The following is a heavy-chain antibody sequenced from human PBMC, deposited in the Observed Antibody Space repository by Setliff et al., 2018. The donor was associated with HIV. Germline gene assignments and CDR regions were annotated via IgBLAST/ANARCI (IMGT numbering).Heavy chain of an antibody. D-gene: IGHD1-1*01. Sequence: ASVKVSCKISGYTLTEVSMHWVRQAPGKGLEWMGYFDPQDGKTIYAQKFQGRVTMTEDTSTYTAYMELSGLRSEDTAVYYCAKGERRVADISDLNYMGVWGKGTMVTVSS. J-gene: IGHJ6*03. CDR2: FDPQDGKT. CDR1: GYTLTEVS. CDR3: AKGERRVADISDLNYMGV. V-gene: IGHV1-24*01.